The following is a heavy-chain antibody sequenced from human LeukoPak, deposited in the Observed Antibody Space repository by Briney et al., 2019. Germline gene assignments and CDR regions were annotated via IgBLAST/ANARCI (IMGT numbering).Heavy chain of an antibody. J-gene: IGHJ1*01. CDR1: GGSISSGGYY. V-gene: IGHV4-61*08. D-gene: IGHD6-19*01. Sequence: SETLSLTCTVSGGSISSGGYYWSWIRQPPGKGLEWIGYTYYSGSTNYNPSLKSRVTISVDTSKNQFSLKLSSVTAADTAVYYCARGVTGGWYGDFQHWGQGTLVTVSS. CDR2: TYYSGST. CDR3: ARGVTGGWYGDFQH.